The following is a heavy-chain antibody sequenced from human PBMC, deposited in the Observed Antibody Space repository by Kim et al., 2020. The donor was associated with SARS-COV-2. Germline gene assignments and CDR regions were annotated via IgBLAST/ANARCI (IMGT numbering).Heavy chain of an antibody. CDR2: IRSKAYGGTT. J-gene: IGHJ4*02. Sequence: GGSLRLSCTASGFTFGDYAMSWVRQAPGKGLEWVGFIRSKAYGGTTEYAASVKGRFTISRDDSKSIAYLQMNSLKTEDTAVYYCTRDPFPPRRGGVPYTSYYFDYWGQGTLVTVSS. D-gene: IGHD1-1*01. CDR1: GFTFGDYA. V-gene: IGHV3-49*04. CDR3: TRDPFPPRRGGVPYTSYYFDY.